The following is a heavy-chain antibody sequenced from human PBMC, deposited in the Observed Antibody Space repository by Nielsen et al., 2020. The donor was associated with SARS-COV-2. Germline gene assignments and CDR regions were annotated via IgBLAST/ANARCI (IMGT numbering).Heavy chain of an antibody. D-gene: IGHD6-19*01. J-gene: IGHJ4*02. V-gene: IGHV3-7*03. Sequence: GESLKISCAASGFTFSSYWMSWVRQAPGKGLEWVANIKQDGSEKYYVDSVKGRFTISRDNAKNSLYLQMNSLRAEDTAVYYCVKEGSSGWFFDYWGQGTLVTVSS. CDR2: IKQDGSEK. CDR1: GFTFSSYW. CDR3: VKEGSSGWFFDY.